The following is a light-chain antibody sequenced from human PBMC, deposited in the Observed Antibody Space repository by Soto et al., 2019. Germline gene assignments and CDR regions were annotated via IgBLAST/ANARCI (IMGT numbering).Light chain of an antibody. V-gene: IGKV3-20*01. CDR1: QSVSSSY. Sequence: EIVLTQSPGTLSLSPGERATLSCRASQSVSSSYLAWYQQKPGQAPRLLIYDASSRATGIPDRFIGSGSRTDFTHTISTLEPEDFAVYYCQQYGSSSYTFGQGIKLEIK. CDR3: QQYGSSSYT. CDR2: DAS. J-gene: IGKJ2*01.